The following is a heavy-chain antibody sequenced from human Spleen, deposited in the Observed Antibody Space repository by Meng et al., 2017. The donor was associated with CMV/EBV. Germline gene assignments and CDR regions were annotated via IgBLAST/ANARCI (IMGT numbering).Heavy chain of an antibody. Sequence: SGGSFSGYFWSWIRQSPGKGLEWIGEINHTGSTNFNPSLKSRVSISVDTSKRQISLKLRSVTAADTAVYYCARGLGFGAIVVAAFTYWGQGTLVTVSS. CDR2: INHTGST. V-gene: IGHV4-34*01. CDR3: ARGLGFGAIVVAAFTY. J-gene: IGHJ4*02. D-gene: IGHD3-22*01. CDR1: GGSFSGYF.